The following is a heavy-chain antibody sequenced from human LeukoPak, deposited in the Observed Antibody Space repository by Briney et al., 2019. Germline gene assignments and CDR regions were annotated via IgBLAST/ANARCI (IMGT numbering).Heavy chain of an antibody. D-gene: IGHD3-3*02. CDR1: GFTFSSYA. CDR3: AKVVVLASLTHDY. Sequence: GGSLRLSCAASGFTFSSYAMSWVRQAPGKGLEWVSAISVSGDSTYYADSVKGRFTISRDNSKNTLYLQMNSLRAEDTAVYYCAKVVVLASLTHDYWGQGTLVTVSS. V-gene: IGHV3-23*01. J-gene: IGHJ4*02. CDR2: ISVSGDST.